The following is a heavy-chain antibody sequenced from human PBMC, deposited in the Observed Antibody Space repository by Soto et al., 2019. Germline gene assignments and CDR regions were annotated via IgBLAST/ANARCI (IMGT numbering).Heavy chain of an antibody. J-gene: IGHJ2*01. D-gene: IGHD6-13*01. CDR2: ISAYNGNT. CDR3: ARVHGYSSSWFPEYWYFDP. CDR1: GYTFTSYG. Sequence: GASVKVSCKASGYTFTSYGISWVRQAPGQGLEWMGWISAYNGNTNYAQKLQGRVTMTTDTSTSTAYMELRSLRSDDTAVYYCARVHGYSSSWFPEYWYFDPWGRGTLVTVSS. V-gene: IGHV1-18*01.